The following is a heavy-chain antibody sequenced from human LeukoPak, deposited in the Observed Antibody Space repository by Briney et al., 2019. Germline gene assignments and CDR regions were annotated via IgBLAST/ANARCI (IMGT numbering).Heavy chain of an antibody. V-gene: IGHV3-7*01. CDR3: ARFGVVAAVDY. CDR1: GFISSAYW. D-gene: IGHD2-15*01. Sequence: GGSLRLSCAASGFISSAYWMTWVRQAPGKGLEWVANIKPDGSEKYYVDSVKGRFTISRDNAKNSLYVQMNSLGADDTAVYYCARFGVVAAVDYWGQGTLVTVSS. CDR2: IKPDGSEK. J-gene: IGHJ4*02.